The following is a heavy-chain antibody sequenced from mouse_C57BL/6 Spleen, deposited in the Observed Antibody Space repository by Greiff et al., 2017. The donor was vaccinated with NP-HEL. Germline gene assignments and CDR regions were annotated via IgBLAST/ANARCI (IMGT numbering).Heavy chain of an antibody. D-gene: IGHD2-5*01. V-gene: IGHV1-9*01. CDR3: AKEVYSNYDAMDY. CDR2: ILPGSVST. CDR1: GYTFTGYW. Sequence: QVQLQQSGAELMKPGASVKLSCKATGYTFTGYWIEWVKQRPGHGLEWIGEILPGSVSTNYNEKFKGKATFTADTSSNTAYMQLSSLTTEDSAIDYCAKEVYSNYDAMDYWGQGTSVTVSS. J-gene: IGHJ4*01.